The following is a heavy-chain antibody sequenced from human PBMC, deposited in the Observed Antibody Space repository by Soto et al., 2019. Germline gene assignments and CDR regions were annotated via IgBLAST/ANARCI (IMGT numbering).Heavy chain of an antibody. CDR1: GYSFTGYF. J-gene: IGHJ4*02. D-gene: IGHD1-26*01. CDR3: ARGSSTDWVKVGNDY. V-gene: IGHV1-2*02. CDR2: IKPISGDT. Sequence: ASVKVSCKASGYSFTGYFLHWVRQAPGQGLEWMGWIKPISGDTDYAQKFQDRVTLTRDTSFDTAYMELSRLTSDDTAVYYCARGSSTDWVKVGNDYWGQGTLVTVSS.